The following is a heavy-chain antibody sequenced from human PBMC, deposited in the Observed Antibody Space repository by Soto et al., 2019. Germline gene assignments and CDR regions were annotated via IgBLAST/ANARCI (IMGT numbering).Heavy chain of an antibody. V-gene: IGHV1-46*01. CDR2: INPSGGST. CDR3: AREPVVVAATPSHWFDP. D-gene: IGHD2-15*01. CDR1: GYTFTSYY. Sequence: ASVKVSCKASGYTFTSYYMHWVRQAPGQGLEWMGIINPSGGSTSYAQKFQGRVTMTRDTSTSTVYMELSSLRSEDTAVYYCAREPVVVAATPSHWFDPWGQGTLVTVSS. J-gene: IGHJ5*02.